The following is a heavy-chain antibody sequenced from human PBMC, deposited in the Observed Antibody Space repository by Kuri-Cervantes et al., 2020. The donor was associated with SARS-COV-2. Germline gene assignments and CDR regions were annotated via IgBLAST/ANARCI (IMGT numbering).Heavy chain of an antibody. CDR2: IYHSGST. D-gene: IGHD6-13*01. CDR3: ARCLGSAAAPSYYHGMDV. J-gene: IGHJ6*02. V-gene: IGHV4-30-2*03. CDR1: GGSISSGGYS. Sequence: SCAVSGGSISSGGYSWSWIRQPPGKGLEWIGSIYHSGSTYYNPSLKSRVTISVDTSKNQFSLKLSSVTAADTAVYYCARCLGSAAAPSYYHGMDVWGQGTTVTVSS.